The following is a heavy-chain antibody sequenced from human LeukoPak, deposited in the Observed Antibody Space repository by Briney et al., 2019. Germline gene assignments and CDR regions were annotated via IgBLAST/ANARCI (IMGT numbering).Heavy chain of an antibody. V-gene: IGHV3-53*01. CDR3: TTDEAPYYYDSSGYYYMDV. CDR2: IYSDNT. CDR1: GFTVSSNS. D-gene: IGHD3-22*01. Sequence: GGSLRLSCTVSGFTVSSNSMSWVRQAPGKGLEWVSFIYSDNTHYSDSVKGRFTISRDNSKNTLYLQMNSLRAEDTAVYYCTTDEAPYYYDSSGYYYMDVWGKGTTVTVSS. J-gene: IGHJ6*03.